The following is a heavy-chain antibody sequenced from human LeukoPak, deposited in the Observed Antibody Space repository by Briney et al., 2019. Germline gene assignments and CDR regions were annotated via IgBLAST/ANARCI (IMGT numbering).Heavy chain of an antibody. Sequence: GASVKVSCKASGYPFSGHNIHWVRQAPGQGLERVGWIDPTTGGTNYAQRFQGRVTLTRDTSITTAYMELNSLTSDDTAVYFCARPEYRYGYLLDYWGQGTLITVSS. V-gene: IGHV1-2*02. CDR1: GYPFSGHN. CDR3: ARPEYRYGYLLDY. J-gene: IGHJ4*02. CDR2: IDPTTGGT. D-gene: IGHD5-18*01.